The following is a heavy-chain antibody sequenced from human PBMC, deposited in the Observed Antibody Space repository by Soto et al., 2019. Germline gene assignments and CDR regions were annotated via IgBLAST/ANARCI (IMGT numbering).Heavy chain of an antibody. V-gene: IGHV3-15*07. Sequence: GGSLRLSCAASGFTISNAWMNWVRQAPGKGLEWVGRIKRKADGGTTHYGAPVKGRFTISRDDSGNTLYLQMNSLKTEDTGVYYCTTEGYSSSWDLDYWGQGTLVTVSS. CDR1: GFTISNAW. CDR3: TTEGYSSSWDLDY. D-gene: IGHD6-13*01. J-gene: IGHJ4*02. CDR2: IKRKADGGTT.